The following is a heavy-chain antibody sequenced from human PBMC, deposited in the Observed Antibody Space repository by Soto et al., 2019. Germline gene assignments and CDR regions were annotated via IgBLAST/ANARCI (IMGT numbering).Heavy chain of an antibody. CDR2: VYYSGST. CDR1: GGSIFSSY. Sequence: PSDTLSLTCTVSGGSIFSSYWTWIRQPPGKGLEWIGNVYYSGSTNYNPSLKSRTTISVDTSKNQFSLNLSSVTAADTAVYYCARVPAASSWFDTWGPGTLVTVS. CDR3: ARVPAASSWFDT. V-gene: IGHV4-59*07. D-gene: IGHD2-15*01. J-gene: IGHJ5*02.